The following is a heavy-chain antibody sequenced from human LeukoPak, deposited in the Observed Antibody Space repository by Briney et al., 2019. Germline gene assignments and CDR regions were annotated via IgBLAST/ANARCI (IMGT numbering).Heavy chain of an antibody. D-gene: IGHD2-2*01. CDR3: ARVVTPRYCSPPICYWKGWFDP. CDR1: GGTLSRYA. J-gene: IGHJ5*02. CDR2: IIPIFGTA. V-gene: IGHV1-69*13. Sequence: ASVKVSCKTSGGTLSRYAISWVRQAPGQGLEWMGEIIPIFGTANYAQKFQGRVTITADESTSTAYMELSSLRSEDTAVYYCARVVTPRYCSPPICYWKGWFDPWGQGTLVTVSS.